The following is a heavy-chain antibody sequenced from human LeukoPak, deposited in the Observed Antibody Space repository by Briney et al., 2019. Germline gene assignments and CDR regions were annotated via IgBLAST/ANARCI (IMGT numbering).Heavy chain of an antibody. V-gene: IGHV3-11*01. CDR2: ISSSGSTI. CDR3: ARDRRLRSWYGPYYGMDV. Sequence: PGGSLRLSCAASGFTFSDDYMSWIRQAPGKGLEWVSYISSSGSTIYYADSMKGRFTISRDNAKNSLYLQMNSLRAEDTAVYYCARDRRLRSWYGPYYGMDVWGQGTTVTVSS. CDR1: GFTFSDDY. D-gene: IGHD6-13*01. J-gene: IGHJ6*02.